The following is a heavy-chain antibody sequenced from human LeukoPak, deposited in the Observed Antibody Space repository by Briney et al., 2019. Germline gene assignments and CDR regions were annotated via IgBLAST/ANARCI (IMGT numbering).Heavy chain of an antibody. CDR1: GFTFSSYS. D-gene: IGHD2-15*01. CDR2: ISSSSSYI. V-gene: IGHV3-21*04. Sequence: NPGGSLRLSCAASGFTFSSYSMNWVRQAPGKGLEWVSSISSSSSYIYYADSVKGRFTISRDNAKNSLYLQMNSLRAEDTAVYYCARDRGYCSGGSCYENDCWGEGTLVAVSS. CDR3: ARDRGYCSGGSCYENDC. J-gene: IGHJ4*02.